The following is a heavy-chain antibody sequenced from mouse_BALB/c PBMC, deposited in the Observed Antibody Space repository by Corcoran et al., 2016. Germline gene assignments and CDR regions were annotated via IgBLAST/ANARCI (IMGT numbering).Heavy chain of an antibody. Sequence: QIQLQQSGPELVKPGASVKISCKASGYTFTDYYINWVKQKPGQGLEWIGCIYPGSGNTKYNEKFKGKATLTVDTSSSTAYMQLSSLTSEDTAVYFCARFYGNYWYFDVWGAGTTVTVSS. CDR3: ARFYGNYWYFDV. D-gene: IGHD2-1*01. V-gene: IGHV1-84*02. CDR2: IYPGSGNT. CDR1: GYTFTDYY. J-gene: IGHJ1*01.